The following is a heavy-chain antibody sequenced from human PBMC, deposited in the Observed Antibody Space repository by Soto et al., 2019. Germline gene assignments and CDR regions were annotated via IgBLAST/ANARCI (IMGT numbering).Heavy chain of an antibody. CDR2: INPSGGST. J-gene: IGHJ5*02. CDR3: ARGVAGPLHWFDP. D-gene: IGHD6-19*01. Sequence: ASVKVSCKASGYTFTSYYMHWVRQAPGQGLEWMGIINPSGGSTSYAQKFQGRVTMTEDTSTDTAYMELSSLRSEDTAVYYCARGVAGPLHWFDPWGQGTLVTVSS. CDR1: GYTFTSYY. V-gene: IGHV1-46*01.